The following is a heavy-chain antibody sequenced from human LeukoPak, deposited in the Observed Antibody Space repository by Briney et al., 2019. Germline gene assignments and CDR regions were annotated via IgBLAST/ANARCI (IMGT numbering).Heavy chain of an antibody. D-gene: IGHD2/OR15-2a*01. V-gene: IGHV1-3*01. J-gene: IGHJ4*02. CDR2: INAGNGNT. Sequence: ASVKVSCKASGYTFTSYAMHWVRQAPGQRLEWMGWINAGNGNTKYSQKFQGRVTMTRDTSTSTVYMELSSLRSEDTAVYYCARVFNSLSLDYWGQGTLVTVSS. CDR3: ARVFNSLSLDY. CDR1: GYTFTSYA.